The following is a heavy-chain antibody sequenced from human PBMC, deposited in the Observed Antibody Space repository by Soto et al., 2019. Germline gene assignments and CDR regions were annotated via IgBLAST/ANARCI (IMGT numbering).Heavy chain of an antibody. CDR3: AAETKSCFYDMDV. D-gene: IGHD2-15*01. J-gene: IGHJ6*02. CDR2: ISYDGSNK. Sequence: QVQLLESGGGVVQPGRSLRLSCAASGLTFSSSAMHWVRQAPGKGLEWVALISYDGSNKYYVDSVKGRFTISRDNSKNTLDLQMNSLREEDTAVYYCAAETKSCFYDMDVWGQGTTVTVSS. CDR1: GLTFSSSA. V-gene: IGHV3-30*03.